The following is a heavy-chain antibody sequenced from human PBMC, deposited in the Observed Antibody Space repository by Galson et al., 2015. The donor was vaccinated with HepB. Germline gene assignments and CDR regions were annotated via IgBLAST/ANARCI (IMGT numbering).Heavy chain of an antibody. J-gene: IGHJ5*02. CDR1: GGSISTTISY. V-gene: IGHV4-61*05. CDR2: IYYSGST. CDR3: ASSSWYGTPFWFDP. Sequence: SETLSLTCTVSGGSISTTISYWGWIRQPPGKGLEWIGYIYYSGSTNYNPSLKSRVTISVDTSKNQFSLKLSSVTAADTAVYYCASSSWYGTPFWFDPWGQGTLVTVSS. D-gene: IGHD6-13*01.